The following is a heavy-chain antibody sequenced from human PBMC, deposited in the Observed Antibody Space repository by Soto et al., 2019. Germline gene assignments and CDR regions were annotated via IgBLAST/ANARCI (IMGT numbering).Heavy chain of an antibody. CDR1: GGTFSSYA. D-gene: IGHD2-8*01. V-gene: IGHV1-69*13. J-gene: IGHJ3*02. Sequence: SVKISCKASGGTFSSYAISWVRQAPGQGLEWMGGIIPIFGTANYAQKFQGRVTITADESTSTAYMELSSLRSEDTAVYYCARAPFPVYADAFDIWGQGTMVTVSS. CDR2: IIPIFGTA. CDR3: ARAPFPVYADAFDI.